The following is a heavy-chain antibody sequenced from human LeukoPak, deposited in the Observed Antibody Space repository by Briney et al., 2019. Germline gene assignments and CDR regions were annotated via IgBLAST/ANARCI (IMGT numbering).Heavy chain of an antibody. D-gene: IGHD7-27*01. Sequence: SETLSLTCGVSGGSISSASHFWGWIRQPPGKGLEYLGSIPYSGSTYYNPSLNSRVTISVDTSKNLFSLNVYSVTAADTAVYYCASVAQTGILGRGYIDSWGQGILVTVSS. J-gene: IGHJ4*02. CDR3: ASVAQTGILGRGYIDS. V-gene: IGHV4-39*07. CDR1: GGSISSASHF. CDR2: IPYSGST.